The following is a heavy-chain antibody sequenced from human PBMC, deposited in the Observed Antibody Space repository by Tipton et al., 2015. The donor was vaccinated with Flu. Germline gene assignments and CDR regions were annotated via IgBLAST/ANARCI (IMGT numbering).Heavy chain of an antibody. CDR1: GFTFSNYG. J-gene: IGHJ4*02. Sequence: SLRLSCAASGFTFSNYGMHWVRQAPGEGLEWVAVISYDVRKTHYADSVKGRFTISRDNSKDTLYLQMNSLRAEDTAVYYCAKDRGRWLPVDYWGQGTLVTVSS. CDR3: AKDRGRWLPVDY. D-gene: IGHD5-24*01. CDR2: ISYDVRKT. V-gene: IGHV3-30*18.